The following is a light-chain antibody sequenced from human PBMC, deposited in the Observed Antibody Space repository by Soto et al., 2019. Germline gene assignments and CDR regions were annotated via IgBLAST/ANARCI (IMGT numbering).Light chain of an antibody. Sequence: EVVLTQSPVTLSLSPGERATLSCRASQSFRGLLAWYQQKPGQAPRLLIYDAYNRATGIPPRFSGSGSGTDFTLTISSLEPEDSAVYYCQQRHMWPIITFGQGTRLEIK. J-gene: IGKJ5*01. V-gene: IGKV3-11*01. CDR1: QSFRGL. CDR2: DAY. CDR3: QQRHMWPIIT.